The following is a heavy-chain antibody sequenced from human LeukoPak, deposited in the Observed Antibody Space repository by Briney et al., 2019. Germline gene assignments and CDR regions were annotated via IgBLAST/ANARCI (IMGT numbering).Heavy chain of an antibody. J-gene: IGHJ4*02. CDR2: ISGSGAGT. V-gene: IGHV3-23*01. Sequence: PSGGSLRLSCAVSGFTFSSYAMNWVXQAPGXGLEWVSGISGSGAGTYYADSVKGRFTISRDNSKNTLYLQMPSLRAEDTAVYYCAKMVREFYTISYYFDYWGQGPLVTVSS. D-gene: IGHD2-8*01. CDR1: GFTFSSYA. CDR3: AKMVREFYTISYYFDY.